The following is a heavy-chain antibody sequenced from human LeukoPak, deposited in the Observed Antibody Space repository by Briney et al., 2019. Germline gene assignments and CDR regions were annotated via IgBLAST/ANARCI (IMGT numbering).Heavy chain of an antibody. CDR3: AISLYSGSYWGD. V-gene: IGHV3-74*01. CDR2: IHSDGSST. CDR1: GFTFSSYW. J-gene: IGHJ4*02. D-gene: IGHD1-26*01. Sequence: QPGGSLRLSCAASGFTFSSYWMHCVRQAPGKGLVWVSRIHSDGSSTSYADSVKGRFTISRDNAKNTLYLQMNSLRAEDTAVYYCAISLYSGSYWGDWGQGTLVTVSS.